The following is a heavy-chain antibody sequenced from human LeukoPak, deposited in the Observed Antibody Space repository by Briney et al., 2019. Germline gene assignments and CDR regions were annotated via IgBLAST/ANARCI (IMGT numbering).Heavy chain of an antibody. Sequence: GGSLRLSCAASGFTFSSYWMSWVRQAPGKGLEWVANIKQDGSEKYYVDSVKGRFTISRDNSKNTLHLQMNSLRSDDTAVYYCAREGYCSGGSCYSGATDYWGQGTLVTVSS. D-gene: IGHD2-15*01. CDR2: IKQDGSEK. CDR3: AREGYCSGGSCYSGATDY. CDR1: GFTFSSYW. V-gene: IGHV3-7*03. J-gene: IGHJ4*02.